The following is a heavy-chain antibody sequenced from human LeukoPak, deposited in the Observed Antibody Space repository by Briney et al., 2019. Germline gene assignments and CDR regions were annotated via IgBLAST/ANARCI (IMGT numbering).Heavy chain of an antibody. V-gene: IGHV4-34*01. CDR2: INHSGST. CDR1: GGSFSGYY. J-gene: IGHJ4*02. CDR3: ARGARFDY. Sequence: PSETLSLTCAVYGGSFSGYYWSWIRQPPGKGLEWIGEINHSGSTNYNPSLKSRVTISVDTSKNQFSLKLSSVTAADTAVYYCARGARFDYWGPGTLVTVSS.